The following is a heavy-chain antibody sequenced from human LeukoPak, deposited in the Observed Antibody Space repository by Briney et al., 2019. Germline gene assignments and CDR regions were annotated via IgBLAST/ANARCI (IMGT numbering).Heavy chain of an antibody. CDR1: GYIFTNYY. J-gene: IGHJ4*02. V-gene: IGHV1-2*02. Sequence: ASVKVSCKASGYIFTNYYMHWVRQAPGQGLEWMGWINPSSGGTNFAQKFQGRVTMTRDTSISAAYMELSRLRSDDTAVYYCARDPAGPRGRWGQGTLVTVSS. CDR2: INPSSGGT. CDR3: ARDPAGPRGR.